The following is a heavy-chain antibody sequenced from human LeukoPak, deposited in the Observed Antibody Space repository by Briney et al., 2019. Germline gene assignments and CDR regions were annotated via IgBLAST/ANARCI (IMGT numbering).Heavy chain of an antibody. J-gene: IGHJ4*02. V-gene: IGHV3-53*01. CDR1: GFTVSSNY. Sequence: PGGSLRLSCAASGFTVSSNYMSWVRQAPGKGLEWVSVIYSGGSTYYADSVKGRFTISRDNSKNTLYLQMNSLRAEDTAVYYCARTPPDYGIDYWGQGTLVTVSS. D-gene: IGHD4-17*01. CDR3: ARTPPDYGIDY. CDR2: IYSGGST.